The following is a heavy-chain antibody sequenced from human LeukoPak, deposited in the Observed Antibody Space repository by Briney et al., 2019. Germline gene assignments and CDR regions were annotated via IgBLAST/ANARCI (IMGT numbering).Heavy chain of an antibody. CDR3: ARGITYYDILTGYSFYGMDV. Sequence: SETLSLTCTVSGGSISSYYWSRIRQPPGKGLEWIGYIYYSGSTNYNPSLKSRVTISVDTSKNQFSLKLSSVTAADTAVYYCARGITYYDILTGYSFYGMDVWGQGTTVTVSS. CDR2: IYYSGST. CDR1: GGSISSYY. D-gene: IGHD3-9*01. V-gene: IGHV4-59*01. J-gene: IGHJ6*02.